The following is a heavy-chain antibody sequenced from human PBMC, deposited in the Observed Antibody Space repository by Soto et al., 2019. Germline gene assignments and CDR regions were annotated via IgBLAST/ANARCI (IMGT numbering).Heavy chain of an antibody. CDR2: IIGSGGST. D-gene: IGHD2-2*01. J-gene: IGHJ6*02. Sequence: PGGSLRLSCAASGFTFSSYAMSWVRQAPGKGLEWVSAIIGSGGSTYYADSVKGRFTISRDNAKNSLYLQMNSLRAEDTAVYYCARDRFVVVPAASYYYYGMDVWGQGTTVTVSS. CDR3: ARDRFVVVPAASYYYYGMDV. CDR1: GFTFSSYA. V-gene: IGHV3-23*01.